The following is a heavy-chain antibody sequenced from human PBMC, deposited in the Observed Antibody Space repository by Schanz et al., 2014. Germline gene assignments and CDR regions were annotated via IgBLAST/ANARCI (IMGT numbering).Heavy chain of an antibody. CDR1: GGTFSSFG. CDR3: ARAKRFGDMDV. D-gene: IGHD3-10*01. Sequence: VQLEQSGAEVKKPGSSVKVSCKASGGTFSSFGINWVRQAPGQGLEWMGWISAYNGHTDYAQKLQGRVTLTTDTSTSTAYMELRNLRSDDTTVYYCARAKRFGDMDVWGQGTTVIVSS. CDR2: ISAYNGHT. J-gene: IGHJ6*02. V-gene: IGHV1-18*01.